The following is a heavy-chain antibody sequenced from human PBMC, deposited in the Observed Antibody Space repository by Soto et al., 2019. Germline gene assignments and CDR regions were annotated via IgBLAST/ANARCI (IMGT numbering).Heavy chain of an antibody. V-gene: IGHV4-39*01. Sequence: QLQLQESGPGLVKPSETLSLTCTVSGGSISSTSYYWGWIRQPPGKGLEWIGSIYYRGSTYYNPSLKSRLTISVDTSKNQFSLELNSVTAADAAMYYCARHHDAFDFWGQGTMVTVSS. CDR3: ARHHDAFDF. CDR2: IYYRGST. CDR1: GGSISSTSYY. J-gene: IGHJ3*01.